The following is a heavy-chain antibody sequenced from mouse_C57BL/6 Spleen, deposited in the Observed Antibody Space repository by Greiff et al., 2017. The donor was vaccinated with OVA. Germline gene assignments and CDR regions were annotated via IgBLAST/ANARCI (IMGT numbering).Heavy chain of an antibody. V-gene: IGHV5-15*01. D-gene: IGHD2-1*01. CDR1: GFTFSDYG. Sequence: DVMLVESGGGLVQPGGSLKLSCAASGFTFSDYGMAWVRQAPRKGPEWVAFISNLAYSIYYADTVTGRFTISRENAKNTLYLEMSSLRSEDTAMYYCARQWGNYGAMDYWGQGTSVTVSS. CDR2: ISNLAYSI. CDR3: ARQWGNYGAMDY. J-gene: IGHJ4*01.